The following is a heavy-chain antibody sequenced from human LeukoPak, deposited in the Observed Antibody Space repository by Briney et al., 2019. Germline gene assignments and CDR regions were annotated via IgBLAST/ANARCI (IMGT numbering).Heavy chain of an antibody. CDR2: ISGSGGST. Sequence: PGGSLRLSCAASGFTFSSYAMSWVRQAPGKGLEWVSAISGSGGSTYYADSVKGRFTISRDNSKNTLYLQMNSLRAEDTAVYYCAKSRMQWLLTSYYFDYWGQGTLVTVSS. V-gene: IGHV3-23*01. D-gene: IGHD6-19*01. CDR3: AKSRMQWLLTSYYFDY. J-gene: IGHJ4*02. CDR1: GFTFSSYA.